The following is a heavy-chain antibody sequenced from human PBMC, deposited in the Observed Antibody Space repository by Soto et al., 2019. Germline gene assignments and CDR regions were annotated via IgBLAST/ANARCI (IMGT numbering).Heavy chain of an antibody. CDR1: GYSFTSYW. Sequence: PGESLKISCXGSGYSFTSYWIGWVRQMPGKGLEWMGIIYPGDSDTRYSPSFQGQVTISADKSISTAYLQWSSLKASDTAMYYCARPYSGYYYYYGMDVWGQGTTVTVSS. J-gene: IGHJ6*02. V-gene: IGHV5-51*01. CDR3: ARPYSGYYYYYGMDV. CDR2: IYPGDSDT. D-gene: IGHD5-12*01.